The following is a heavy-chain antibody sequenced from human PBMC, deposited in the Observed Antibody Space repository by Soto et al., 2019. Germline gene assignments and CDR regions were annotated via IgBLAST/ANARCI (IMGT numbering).Heavy chain of an antibody. Sequence: PGGSLRLSCVASGFSFSSYTMNWVRQAPGKGLEWGSGVSGNGGNTYYADCVKGRFSISRVNSKNTLYLQLNSLIADNTAIYYSAKDRMGASGWFGPWGQGTPVT. CDR3: AKDRMGASGWFGP. D-gene: IGHD1-26*01. V-gene: IGHV3-23*01. CDR2: VSGNGGNT. CDR1: GFSFSSYT. J-gene: IGHJ5*02.